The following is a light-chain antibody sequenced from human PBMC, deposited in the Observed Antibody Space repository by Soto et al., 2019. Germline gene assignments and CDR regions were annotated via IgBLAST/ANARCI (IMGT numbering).Light chain of an antibody. CDR2: DVS. Sequence: QSARTQPASVSGSPGQSITISCTGTSSDVGGYNYVSWYQHHPGKAPKLIIYDVSTRPSGVSNPFSGSKSGNTASLTISGLQPEDEADYYCSSYTTSNTRQIVFGTGTKVTVL. J-gene: IGLJ1*01. V-gene: IGLV2-14*03. CDR3: SSYTTSNTRQIV. CDR1: SSDVGGYNY.